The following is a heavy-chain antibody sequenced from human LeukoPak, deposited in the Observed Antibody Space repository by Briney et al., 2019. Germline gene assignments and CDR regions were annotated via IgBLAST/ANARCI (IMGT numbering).Heavy chain of an antibody. V-gene: IGHV3-23*01. J-gene: IGHJ4*02. CDR1: GFTFSSYA. CDR2: ISGSGGST. Sequence: GGSLRLSCAASGFTFSSYAMRWVRQAPGKGVERVSAISGSGGSTYYADSVKGRFTISRDNSKNTLYLQVNSLRAEDTAVYYCAKTTTVISRYFDYWGQGTLVTVSS. CDR3: AKTTTVISRYFDY. D-gene: IGHD4-11*01.